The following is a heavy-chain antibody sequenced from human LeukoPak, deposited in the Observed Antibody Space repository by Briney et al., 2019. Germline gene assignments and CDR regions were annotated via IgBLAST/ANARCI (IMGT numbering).Heavy chain of an antibody. D-gene: IGHD6-13*01. J-gene: IGHJ4*02. CDR3: ARIGAGSSRDY. Sequence: GGSLRLSCAASGFTVSTNYISWVRQAPGKGLEWVSIIYRGGSTYYADSVKGRFTMSRDNSKNTLYLQMNSLRAEDTAVYYCARIGAGSSRDYWGQGTLVTVSS. CDR2: IYRGGST. V-gene: IGHV3-66*01. CDR1: GFTVSTNY.